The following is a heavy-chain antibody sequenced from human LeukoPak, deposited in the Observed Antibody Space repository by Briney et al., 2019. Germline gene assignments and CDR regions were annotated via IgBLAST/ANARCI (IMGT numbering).Heavy chain of an antibody. D-gene: IGHD1-26*01. CDR2: ISYDGSSK. V-gene: IGHV3-30*04. J-gene: IGHJ4*02. Sequence: PGGSLRLSCAASGFTFSSYAMHWVRQAPGKGLEWVAVISYDGSSKYYADSVKGRFTISRDNAKNSLYLQMNSLRAEDTAVYYCARDKIVGATYFDYWGQGTLVTVSS. CDR3: ARDKIVGATYFDY. CDR1: GFTFSSYA.